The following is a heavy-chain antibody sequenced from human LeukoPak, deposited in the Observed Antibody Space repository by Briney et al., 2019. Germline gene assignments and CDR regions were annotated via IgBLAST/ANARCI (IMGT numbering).Heavy chain of an antibody. D-gene: IGHD3-22*01. CDR1: GGSFSGYY. CDR3: ARDLGYYDSSGYYYDHNWFDP. V-gene: IGHV4-34*01. Sequence: SETLSLTCAVYGGSFSGYYWSWIRQPPGKGLEWIGEINHSGSTNYNPSLKSRVTISVDKSKNQFSLKLSSVTAADTAVYYCARDLGYYDSSGYYYDHNWFDPWGQGTLVTVSS. J-gene: IGHJ5*02. CDR2: INHSGST.